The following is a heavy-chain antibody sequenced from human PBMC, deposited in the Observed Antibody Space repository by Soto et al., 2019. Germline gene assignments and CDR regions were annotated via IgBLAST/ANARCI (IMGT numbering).Heavy chain of an antibody. CDR3: ARDCATDMTTVVTGFDY. CDR2: INPSGGST. J-gene: IGHJ4*02. V-gene: IGHV1-46*01. CDR1: GYTFTSYY. D-gene: IGHD4-17*01. Sequence: ASVKVSCKASGYTFTSYYMHWVRQAPGQGLEWMGIINPSGGSTSYAQKFQGRVTMTRDTSTSTVYMELSSLRSEDTAVYYCARDCATDMTTVVTGFDYWGQGTLVTVSS.